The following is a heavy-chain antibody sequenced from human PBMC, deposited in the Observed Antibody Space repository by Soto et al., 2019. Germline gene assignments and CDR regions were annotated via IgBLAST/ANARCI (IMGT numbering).Heavy chain of an antibody. V-gene: IGHV4-38-2*02. J-gene: IGHJ4*02. Sequence: SETLSLTCDVSGYSISSGYYWGWIRQPPGKGLEWIGSLHHSGSTYYTPSLQSRLTMSVDTSRNQFSLKLTSVTAADTAVYYCARESSGNHLSLVAYSGQGTLVIVSS. CDR1: GYSISSGYY. CDR3: ARESSGNHLSLVAY. CDR2: LHHSGST. D-gene: IGHD5-12*01.